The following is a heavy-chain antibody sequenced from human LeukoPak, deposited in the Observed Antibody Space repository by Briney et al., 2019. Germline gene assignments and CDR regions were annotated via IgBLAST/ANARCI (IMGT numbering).Heavy chain of an antibody. D-gene: IGHD1-26*01. CDR2: IKKDGSEK. Sequence: GGSLRLSCAASGFIFSNYWMSWVRQAPGKGLEWVANIKKDGSEKYYVDSVKGRFTISRDNTKNSLYLQMNSLRAEDTAVYYCARERGSYSFDYWGQGTLVTVSS. CDR1: GFIFSNYW. J-gene: IGHJ4*02. V-gene: IGHV3-7*01. CDR3: ARERGSYSFDY.